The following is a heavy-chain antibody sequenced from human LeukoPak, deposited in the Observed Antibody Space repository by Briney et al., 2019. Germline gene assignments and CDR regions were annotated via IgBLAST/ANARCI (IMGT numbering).Heavy chain of an antibody. D-gene: IGHD3-16*01. V-gene: IGHV4-30-4*01. CDR1: GNSVNSRDFY. J-gene: IGHJ4*02. Sequence: SETLSLTGTVSGNSVNSRDFYWNWIRQPPGKGLEWLGEVYYSGSSYSNPSLRSRLTLSLDMSKNQSSLRVTSMSAADTAVYFCARRLSWGEYRFDYWGQGTLVTVSS. CDR3: ARRLSWGEYRFDY. CDR2: VYYSGSS.